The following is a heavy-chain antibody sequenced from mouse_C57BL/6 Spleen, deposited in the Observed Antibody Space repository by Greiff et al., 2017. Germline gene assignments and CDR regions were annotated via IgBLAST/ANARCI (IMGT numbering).Heavy chain of an antibody. V-gene: IGHV1-15*01. CDR2: IDPETGCT. J-gene: IGHJ3*01. D-gene: IGHD2-2*01. CDR1: GYTFTDYE. CDR3: ARGVTEGWFAY. Sequence: VQLVESGAELVRPGASVTLSCKASGYTFTDYEMHWVKQTPVHGLEWIGAIDPETGCTAYNQKFKGKAILTAYKSSSTAYMELRSLTSEDSAVYYCARGVTEGWFAYWGQGTLVTVSA.